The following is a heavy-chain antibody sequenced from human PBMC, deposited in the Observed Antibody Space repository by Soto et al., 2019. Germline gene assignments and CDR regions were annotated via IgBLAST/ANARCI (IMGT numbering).Heavy chain of an antibody. J-gene: IGHJ5*02. CDR1: GYSFTSYW. Sequence: LGESLKISCKGSGYSFTSYWIGWVRQMPGKGLEWMGIIYPGDSDTRYSPSFQGQVTISADKSISTAYLQWSSLKASDTAMYYCARQITFGGVIVNNWFDPWGQGTLVTVS. V-gene: IGHV5-51*01. CDR2: IYPGDSDT. CDR3: ARQITFGGVIVNNWFDP. D-gene: IGHD3-16*02.